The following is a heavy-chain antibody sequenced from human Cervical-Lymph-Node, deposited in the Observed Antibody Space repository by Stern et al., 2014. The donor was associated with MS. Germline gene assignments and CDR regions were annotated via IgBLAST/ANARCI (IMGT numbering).Heavy chain of an antibody. Sequence: ESGPALVKPTQTLTLTCTFSGFSLSTSGMRVSWIRQPPGKALEWLGSIAWDDDKFYSTSLKTRLTISKDTSKNQVVLTMTNMDPVDTATYYCARSPPYYEFWNDYYYFDYWGQGTLVAVSS. CDR3: ARSPPYYEFWNDYYYFDY. CDR2: IAWDDDK. V-gene: IGHV2-70*04. CDR1: GFSLSTSGMR. D-gene: IGHD3-3*01. J-gene: IGHJ4*02.